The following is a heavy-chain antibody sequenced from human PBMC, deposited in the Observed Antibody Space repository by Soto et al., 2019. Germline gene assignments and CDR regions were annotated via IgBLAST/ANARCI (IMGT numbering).Heavy chain of an antibody. CDR1: GFTFSNYG. D-gene: IGHD7-27*01. J-gene: IGHJ6*02. Sequence: QVQLVESGGGVVQPGRSLRLSCATSGFTFSNYGMDWVRQAPGKGLEWVAVIWYDDTDKFYADSVKGRFTISRDTSKTTGYLQMNSMRAEDTAVYYCAKHWGTFGYYCGMDVWGQGTTVTVSS. V-gene: IGHV3-33*06. CDR2: IWYDDTDK. CDR3: AKHWGTFGYYCGMDV.